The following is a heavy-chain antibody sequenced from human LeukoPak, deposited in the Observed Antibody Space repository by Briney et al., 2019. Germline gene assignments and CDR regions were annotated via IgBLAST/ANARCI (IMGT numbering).Heavy chain of an antibody. CDR3: ARDLGSGRPNYYYYGMDV. CDR1: GGSISSGDYY. CDR2: IYYSGST. Sequence: SETLSLTRTVSGGSISSGDYYWSWLRQPPGKGLEWIGYIYYSGSTYYNPSLKSRVTISVDTSKNQFSLKLSSVTAADTAVYYCARDLGSGRPNYYYYGMDVWGQGTTATVSS. D-gene: IGHD3-16*01. J-gene: IGHJ6*02. V-gene: IGHV4-30-4*01.